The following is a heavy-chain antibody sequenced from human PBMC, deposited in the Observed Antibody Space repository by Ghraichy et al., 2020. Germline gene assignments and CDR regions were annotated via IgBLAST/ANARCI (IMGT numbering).Heavy chain of an antibody. V-gene: IGHV4-39*07. CDR2: IYYSGST. Sequence: SQTLSLTCTVSGGSISSSSYYWGWIRQPPGKGLEWIGSIYYSGSTYYNPSLKSRVTISVDTSKNQFSLKLSSVTAADTAVYYCARLAVAGGRYFDYWGQGTLVTVSS. J-gene: IGHJ4*02. D-gene: IGHD6-19*01. CDR1: GGSISSSSYY. CDR3: ARLAVAGGRYFDY.